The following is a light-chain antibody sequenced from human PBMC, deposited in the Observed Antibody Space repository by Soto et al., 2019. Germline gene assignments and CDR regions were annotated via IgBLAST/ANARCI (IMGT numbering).Light chain of an antibody. CDR2: ATS. J-gene: IGKJ3*01. CDR1: QTPITF. V-gene: IGKV1-39*01. Sequence: DIQMTQSPSSLSASVGDRVTITCRASQTPITFINWYQQKPGKAPRLLIYATSALQSGVPSRFSGRDSGADFTLTIITLQPEDFATYYCQQPPYTFGPGTKVDIK. CDR3: QQPPYT.